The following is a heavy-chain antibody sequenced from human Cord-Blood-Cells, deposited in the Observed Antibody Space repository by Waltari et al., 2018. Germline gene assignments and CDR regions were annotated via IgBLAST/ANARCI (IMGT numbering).Heavy chain of an antibody. CDR1: GFTVSSNY. CDR2: IYSGSST. V-gene: IGHV3-53*01. CDR3: ARGNRGVGATMNYYYYGMDV. J-gene: IGHJ6*02. D-gene: IGHD1-26*01. Sequence: EVQLVESGGGLIQPGGSLRLSCAASGFTVSSNYMSWVRQAPGKGLEWVSVIYSGSSTYYADSVKGRFTISRDNSKNTLYLQMNSLRAEDTAVYYCARGNRGVGATMNYYYYGMDVWGQGTTVTVSS.